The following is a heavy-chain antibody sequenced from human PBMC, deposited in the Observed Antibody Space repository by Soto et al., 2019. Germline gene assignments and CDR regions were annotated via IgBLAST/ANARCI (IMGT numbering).Heavy chain of an antibody. D-gene: IGHD5-12*01. CDR2: IYYSGST. CDR3: ARDNRDGYNWAPNFDY. J-gene: IGHJ4*02. V-gene: IGHV4-59*01. Sequence: SETLSLTCTVSGGSISSYYWSWIRQPPGKGLEWIGYIYYSGSTNYNPSLKSRVTISVDTSKNQFSLKLSSVAAADTAVYYCARDNRDGYNWAPNFDYWGQGTLVTVSS. CDR1: GGSISSYY.